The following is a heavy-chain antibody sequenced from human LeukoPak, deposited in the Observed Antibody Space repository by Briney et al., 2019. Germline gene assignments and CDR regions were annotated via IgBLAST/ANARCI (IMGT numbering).Heavy chain of an antibody. J-gene: IGHJ4*02. Sequence: SETLSLTCAVSGGSISSNNWWSWVRQPPGKGLEWIGEIYHGGSTNYNPSLKSRIAMSVDRSRNHFSLQLSSVTAADTAVYYCAKGEDYGSGTVHFASWGQGTLVTVSS. CDR3: AKGEDYGSGTVHFAS. D-gene: IGHD3-10*01. CDR2: IYHGGST. CDR1: GGSISSNNW. V-gene: IGHV4-4*02.